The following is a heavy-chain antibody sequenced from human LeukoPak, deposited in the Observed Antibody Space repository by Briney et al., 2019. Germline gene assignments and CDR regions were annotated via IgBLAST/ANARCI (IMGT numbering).Heavy chain of an antibody. CDR2: IDRSGNT. CDR3: ARMDDYFGSGNYYNVINYYYMDV. V-gene: IGHV4-38-2*01. Sequence: KPPETLSLTCAVSGYSISSGYYWGWIRQPPGKGLEWIGRIDRSGNTYYNPPLKSRVAISVDTSSNQFSLRLTSVTAADTAVYYCARMDDYFGSGNYYNVINYYYMDVWGKGTTVTVS. J-gene: IGHJ6*03. D-gene: IGHD3-10*01. CDR1: GYSISSGYY.